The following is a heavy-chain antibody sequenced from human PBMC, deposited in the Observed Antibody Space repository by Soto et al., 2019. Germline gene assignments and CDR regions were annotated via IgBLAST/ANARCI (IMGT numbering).Heavy chain of an antibody. CDR1: GYTFTSFW. V-gene: IGHV5-51*01. CDR2: IHPGDSHA. Sequence: GESLKISCKGSGYTFTSFWIGWVRQMPGKGLKWMGIIHPGDSHATYSPSFQGQATISADKSISTAYLHWSSLKASDTAMYFCARQTAVAGYYYYYIDVWGKGTTVTVSS. J-gene: IGHJ6*03. D-gene: IGHD6-19*01. CDR3: ARQTAVAGYYYYYIDV.